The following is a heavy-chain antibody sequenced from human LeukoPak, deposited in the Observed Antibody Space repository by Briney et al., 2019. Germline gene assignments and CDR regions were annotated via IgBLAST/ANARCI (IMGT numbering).Heavy chain of an antibody. CDR1: GGSISSSY. V-gene: IGHV4-59*12. CDR2: IHYSGSA. D-gene: IGHD1-1*01. CDR3: AREGSRVQLERRAAFDI. J-gene: IGHJ3*02. Sequence: SETLSLTCTVSGGSISSSYWSWIRQPPGKGLEWIGYIHYSGSANYNPSLKSRVTISVDTSKNQFSLKLSSVTAADTAVYYCAREGSRVQLERRAAFDIWGQGTMVTVSS.